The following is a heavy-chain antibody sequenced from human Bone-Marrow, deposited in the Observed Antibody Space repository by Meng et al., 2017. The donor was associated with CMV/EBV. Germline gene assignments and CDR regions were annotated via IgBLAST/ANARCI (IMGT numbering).Heavy chain of an antibody. Sequence: GSLRLSCTVSGGSISSSNWWSWVRQPPGKGLEWIGEINHSGSTNYNPSLKSRVTISVDTSKNQFSLKLNSVTAADTAVYYCARVVGATTALDYWGTGTLVTVSS. D-gene: IGHD1-26*01. CDR1: GGSISSSNW. CDR2: INHSGST. CDR3: ARVVGATTALDY. V-gene: IGHV4-4*02. J-gene: IGHJ4*02.